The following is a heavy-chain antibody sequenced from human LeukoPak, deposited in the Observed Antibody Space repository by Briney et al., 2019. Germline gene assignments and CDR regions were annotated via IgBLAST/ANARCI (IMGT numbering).Heavy chain of an antibody. J-gene: IGHJ6*03. CDR3: ARDPPGTGRGGYYYYYMDV. D-gene: IGHD1-26*01. CDR1: GYTFTSYG. V-gene: IGHV1-18*01. Sequence: ASVKVSCKASGYTFTSYGINWVRQAPGQGLEWMGWISAYNGNTNYAQKLQGRVTMTTDTSTSTAYMELRSLRSDDTAVYYCARDPPGTGRGGYYYYYMDVWGKGTTVTVSS. CDR2: ISAYNGNT.